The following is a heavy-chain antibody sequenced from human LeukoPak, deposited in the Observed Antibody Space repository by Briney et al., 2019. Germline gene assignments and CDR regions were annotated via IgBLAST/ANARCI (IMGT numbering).Heavy chain of an antibody. J-gene: IGHJ4*02. CDR2: IYTCGSA. V-gene: IGHV4-4*07. D-gene: IGHD6-13*01. CDR3: ARGRAAAGKLDY. CDR1: GGSISSYY. Sequence: SETLSLTCTVSGGSISSYYWSWIRQPAGKGLEWIGRIYTCGSANYNPSLKSRVTMSVDTSKNQFSLKLSSVTAADTAVYYCARGRAAAGKLDYWGQGTLVTVSS.